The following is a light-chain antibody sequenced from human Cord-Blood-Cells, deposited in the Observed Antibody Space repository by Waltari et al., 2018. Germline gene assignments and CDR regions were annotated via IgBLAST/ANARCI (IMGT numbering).Light chain of an antibody. V-gene: IGLV2-8*01. Sequence: QSALTQPPSASGSPGQSVTIYCTGTSSDVGGYNSVSWSPQHPGKAPKLISYEVSKRPSGVPDRFSGSKSGNTASLTVSGLQAEDEADYYCSSYAGSNNLVFGGGTKLTVL. CDR3: SSYAGSNNLV. CDR2: EVS. J-gene: IGLJ2*01. CDR1: SSDVGGYNS.